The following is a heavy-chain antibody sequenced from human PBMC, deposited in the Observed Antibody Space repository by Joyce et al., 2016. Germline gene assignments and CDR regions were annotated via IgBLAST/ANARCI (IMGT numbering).Heavy chain of an antibody. J-gene: IGHJ5*01. CDR2: FKDSENT. CDR3: ARLYSGEIDS. CDR1: GDSITGGGYY. V-gene: IGHV4-31*03. Sequence: QVQLQESRPGLVKPSQTLSLTCTVSGDSITGGGYYWTWVRQLPGKGLEWIGYFKDSENTNYKPSLQSRLSISGDASKNMFSLKLTSVTAADTSVYYCARLYSGEIDSWGEGTLVTVSS. D-gene: IGHD2-21*01.